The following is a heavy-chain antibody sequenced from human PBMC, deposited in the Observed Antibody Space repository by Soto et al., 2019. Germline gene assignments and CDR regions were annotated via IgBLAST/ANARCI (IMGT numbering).Heavy chain of an antibody. CDR1: GFTFSSYA. J-gene: IGHJ3*02. CDR3: AKVADFWSGVPGGDAFDI. V-gene: IGHV3-23*01. D-gene: IGHD3-3*01. Sequence: PGGSLRLSCAASGFTFSSYAMSWVRQAPGKGLEWVSAISGSGGSTYYADSVKGRFTISRDNSKNTLYLQMNSLRAEDTAVYYCAKVADFWSGVPGGDAFDIWGQGTMVTVSS. CDR2: ISGSGGST.